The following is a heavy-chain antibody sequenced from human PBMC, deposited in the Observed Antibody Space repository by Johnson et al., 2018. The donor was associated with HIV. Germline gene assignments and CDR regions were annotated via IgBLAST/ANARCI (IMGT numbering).Heavy chain of an antibody. Sequence: VLLVESGGGLVHPGGSLRLSCAASGFTFSNYWMNWVRQAPGKGLEWVANIKKDGSEKYYVDSVKGRFTISRDNAKNSLYLQMNSLRAEDTAVYYCARVQSLQWELLDGDAFDIWGQGTMVTVSS. CDR3: ARVQSLQWELLDGDAFDI. D-gene: IGHD1-26*01. J-gene: IGHJ3*02. CDR2: IKKDGSEK. CDR1: GFTFSNYW. V-gene: IGHV3-7*01.